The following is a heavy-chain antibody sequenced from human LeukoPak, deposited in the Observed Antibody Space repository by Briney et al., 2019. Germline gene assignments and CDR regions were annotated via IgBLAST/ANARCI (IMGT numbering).Heavy chain of an antibody. CDR1: GYTFTSYG. CDR2: ISAYNGNT. D-gene: IGHD6-13*01. J-gene: IGHJ3*02. Sequence: ASVKVSCKASGYTFTSYGISWVRQAPGQGLEWMGWISAYNGNTNYAQKLQGRVTMTTDTSTSTAYMELRSLRSDDTAVYYCARTVLRPAAGTYGFFDIWGQGTMVTVSS. V-gene: IGHV1-18*01. CDR3: ARTVLRPAAGTYGFFDI.